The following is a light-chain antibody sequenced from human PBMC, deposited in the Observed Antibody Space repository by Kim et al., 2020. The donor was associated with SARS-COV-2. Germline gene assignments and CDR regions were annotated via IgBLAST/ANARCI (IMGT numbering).Light chain of an antibody. J-gene: IGLJ1*01. Sequence: QSVVTQPASVSGSPGQSITVSCTGSSSDIGSTNYVSWYQLHPGKAPKLVIFDVDIRPSGISSRFSGSKSGNKASLTISGLQPEDEADYFCISYAARLTFVFGTGTKVTVL. CDR1: SSDIGSTNY. CDR2: DVD. V-gene: IGLV2-14*03. CDR3: ISYAARLTFV.